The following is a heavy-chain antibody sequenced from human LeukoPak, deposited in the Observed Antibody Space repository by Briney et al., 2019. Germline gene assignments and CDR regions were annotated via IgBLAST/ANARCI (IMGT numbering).Heavy chain of an antibody. CDR1: GFIFDDYA. D-gene: IGHD6-19*01. CDR2: ISWNSRTI. J-gene: IGHJ4*02. V-gene: IGHV3-9*01. Sequence: PGGSLRLSCTASGFIFDDYAMVWVRRVPGKGLEWVSGISWNSRTIGYADSVKGRFTTSRDNAKNSLYLQMNSLRAEDTAVYYCARGKEPVAGSLSHFDYWGQGTLVTVSS. CDR3: ARGKEPVAGSLSHFDY.